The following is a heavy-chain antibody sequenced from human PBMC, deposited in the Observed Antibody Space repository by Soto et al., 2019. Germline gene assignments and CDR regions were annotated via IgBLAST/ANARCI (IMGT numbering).Heavy chain of an antibody. CDR2: IYPGDSDT. J-gene: IGHJ5*02. Sequence: EVQLVQSGAEVKKPGESLQISCKGSGYSFTSYWIGWVRQMPGKGLEWMGIIYPGDSDTRYSPSFQGQVTISADKSISTAYLQWSSLKASDTAMYYCARRHYYGSGSYYVNWFDPWGQGTLVTVSS. CDR1: GYSFTSYW. CDR3: ARRHYYGSGSYYVNWFDP. V-gene: IGHV5-51*03. D-gene: IGHD3-10*01.